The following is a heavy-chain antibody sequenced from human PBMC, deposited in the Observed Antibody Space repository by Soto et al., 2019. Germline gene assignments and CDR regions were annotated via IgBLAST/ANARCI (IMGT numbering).Heavy chain of an antibody. V-gene: IGHV1-46*01. CDR3: ARDVSSDTTGFRGYDL. CDR2: INPSGGST. J-gene: IGHJ4*02. CDR1: GYTFSSQY. Sequence: QVQLEQSGAEVKKPGASVKVSCKASGYTFSSQYMNWVRQAPGQGLEWMGIINPSGGSTSSAQKFQGRLTLTRDSSTSTCDMELSSLRSEDTAGYYCARDVSSDTTGFRGYDLWGQGTQVTVSS. D-gene: IGHD3-10*01.